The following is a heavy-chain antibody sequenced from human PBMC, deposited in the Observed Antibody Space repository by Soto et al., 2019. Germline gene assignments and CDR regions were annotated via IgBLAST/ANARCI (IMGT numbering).Heavy chain of an antibody. Sequence: SDTLSHTCTVSVTSIIRTSHYWGWVRQPPGGGLEWLGSGDSSGSTYYNPSVESRVTVAVDTSRNQFSLSLTSVTAADTALYYCARHSAMFEWGQG. D-gene: IGHD3-10*02. CDR2: GDSSGST. CDR1: VTSIIRTSHY. CDR3: ARHSAMFE. J-gene: IGHJ1*01. V-gene: IGHV4-39*01.